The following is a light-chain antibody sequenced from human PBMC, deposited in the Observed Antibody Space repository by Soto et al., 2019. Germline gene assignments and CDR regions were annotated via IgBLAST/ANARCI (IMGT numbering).Light chain of an antibody. Sequence: QSALTQPPSASGSPGQSVAISCTGTSSDVGGYNYVSWYQQHPGKAPKLMIYEVNKRPSGGPDRFSGSKSGNTASLTVSGLQAEEEADYYCSSYAGSSNVFGTGTKLTVL. CDR3: SSYAGSSNV. CDR2: EVN. CDR1: SSDVGGYNY. V-gene: IGLV2-8*01. J-gene: IGLJ1*01.